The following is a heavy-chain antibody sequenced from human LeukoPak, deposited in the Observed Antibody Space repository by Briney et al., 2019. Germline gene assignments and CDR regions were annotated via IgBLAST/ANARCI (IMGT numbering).Heavy chain of an antibody. CDR1: GGSISSSSYY. CDR2: IYYSGST. V-gene: IGHV4-39*01. Sequence: PSETLSLTCTVSGGSISSSSYYWGWIRQPPGKGLEWIGSIYYSGSTYYNPSLKGRVTISVDTSKNQFSLKLSSVTAADTAVYYCAQILYSSSWDYYFDYWGQGTLVTVSS. D-gene: IGHD6-6*01. CDR3: AQILYSSSWDYYFDY. J-gene: IGHJ4*02.